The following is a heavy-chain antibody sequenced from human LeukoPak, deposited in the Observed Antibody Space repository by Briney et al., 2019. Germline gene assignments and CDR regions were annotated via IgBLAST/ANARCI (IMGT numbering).Heavy chain of an antibody. V-gene: IGHV1-2*02. J-gene: IGHJ3*02. CDR3: ARPQGPADAFDI. Sequence: ASVKVSCKASGYAFTGYYSHGVRQAPGQGLEWMGWMNPNSRGTSHAQKFQGRVTMTSDTSISTAYMELSRLRSDDTAVYYCARPQGPADAFDIWGQGTMVSVSS. CDR1: GYAFTGYY. CDR2: MNPNSRGT.